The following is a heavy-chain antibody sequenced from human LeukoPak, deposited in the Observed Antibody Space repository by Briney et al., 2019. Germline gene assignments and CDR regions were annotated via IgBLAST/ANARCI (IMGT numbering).Heavy chain of an antibody. Sequence: SETLSLTCTVSGGSISSYYWIWIRQPPGKGLEWIGFIYYNGNTNYNPSLKSRVTISEDSSKSQSSLRLTSVTAADTAVYYCARGVAGSGSTPKYWGQGTLVTVSS. D-gene: IGHD1-26*01. CDR1: GGSISSYY. CDR2: IYYNGNT. J-gene: IGHJ4*02. V-gene: IGHV4-59*01. CDR3: ARGVAGSGSTPKY.